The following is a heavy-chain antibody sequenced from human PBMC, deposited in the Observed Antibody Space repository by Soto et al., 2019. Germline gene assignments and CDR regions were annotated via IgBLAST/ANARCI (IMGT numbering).Heavy chain of an antibody. CDR3: ARIDYDGDH. V-gene: IGHV4-38-2*01. Sequence: KASETLSVTCAFSVYSISIGYYEGWIRQSPGKGLGWIGSIYHSGNTYYNPSLKSRVTISVDTSKNQFSLKLSSVTAADTAVYYCARIDYDGDHWGQGTMVTVSS. CDR2: IYHSGNT. CDR1: VYSISIGYY. D-gene: IGHD4-17*01. J-gene: IGHJ4*02.